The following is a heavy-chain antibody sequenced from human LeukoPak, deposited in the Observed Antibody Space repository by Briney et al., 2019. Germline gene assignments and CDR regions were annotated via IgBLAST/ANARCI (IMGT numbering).Heavy chain of an antibody. J-gene: IGHJ4*02. CDR3: AKGERWDLRGWYFDY. CDR1: GFTFSSYA. Sequence: GGSLRLSCAASGFTFSSYAMSWVRQAPGKGLEWVSGISGSGGSTYYADSVKGRFTISRDNSKNTLSLQMNSLRAEDTAVYYCAKGERWDLRGWYFDYWGQGTLVTVSS. CDR2: ISGSGGST. D-gene: IGHD1-26*01. V-gene: IGHV3-23*01.